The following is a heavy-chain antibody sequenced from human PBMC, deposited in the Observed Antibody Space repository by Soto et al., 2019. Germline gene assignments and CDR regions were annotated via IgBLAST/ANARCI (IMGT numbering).Heavy chain of an antibody. V-gene: IGHV4-39*01. CDR2: IYYSGST. CDR1: GGSISSSSYY. J-gene: IGHJ6*02. D-gene: IGHD2-2*01. CDR3: TAVPADKGYYYYGMGV. Sequence: PSETLSLTCTVSGGSISSSSYYWGWIRQPPGKGLEWIGSIYYSGSTYYNPSLKSRVTISVDTSKNQFSLKLSSVTAADTAVYYCTAVPADKGYYYYGMGVWGQGTTVTVSS.